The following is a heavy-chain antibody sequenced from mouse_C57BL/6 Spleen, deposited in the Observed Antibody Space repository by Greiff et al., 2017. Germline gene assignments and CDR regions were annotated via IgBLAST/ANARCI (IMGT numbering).Heavy chain of an antibody. CDR3: ARRGTYGYDGWFAY. J-gene: IGHJ3*01. Sequence: VQLQQSGAELVRPGASVKLSCKASGYTFTDYYINWVKQRPGQGLEWIARIYPGSGNTYYNEKFKGKATLTAEKSSSTAYMQLSSLTSEDSAVYFCARRGTYGYDGWFAYWGQGTLVTVSA. CDR1: GYTFTDYY. V-gene: IGHV1-76*01. CDR2: IYPGSGNT. D-gene: IGHD2-2*01.